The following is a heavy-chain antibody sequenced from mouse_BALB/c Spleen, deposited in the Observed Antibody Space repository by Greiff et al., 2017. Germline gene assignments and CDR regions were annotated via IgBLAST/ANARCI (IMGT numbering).Heavy chain of an antibody. CDR2: INPSNGRT. J-gene: IGHJ4*01. CDR1: GYTFTSYW. Sequence: QVQLQQPGAELVKPGASVKLSCKASGYTFTSYWMHWVKQRPGQGLEWIGEINPSNGRTNYNEKFKSKATLTVDKSSSTAYMPLSSLTSEDSAVYYCARWGVRQGTGAMDYWGQGTSVTVSS. V-gene: IGHV1S81*02. CDR3: ARWGVRQGTGAMDY. D-gene: IGHD2-14*01.